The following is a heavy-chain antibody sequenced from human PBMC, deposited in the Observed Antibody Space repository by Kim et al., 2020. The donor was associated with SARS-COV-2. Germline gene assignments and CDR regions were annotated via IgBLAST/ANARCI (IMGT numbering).Heavy chain of an antibody. V-gene: IGHV5-51*01. CDR2: IYPGDSDT. CDR3: ARHAVRCPLLEVRCPNPDDAFDI. J-gene: IGHJ3*02. CDR1: GYSFTSYW. Sequence: GESLKISCKGSGYSFTSYWIGWVRQMPGKGLEWMGIIYPGDSDTRYSPSFQGQVTISADKSISTAYLQWSSLKASDTAMYYCARHAVRCPLLEVRCPNPDDAFDIWGQGTMVTVSS. D-gene: IGHD4-17*01.